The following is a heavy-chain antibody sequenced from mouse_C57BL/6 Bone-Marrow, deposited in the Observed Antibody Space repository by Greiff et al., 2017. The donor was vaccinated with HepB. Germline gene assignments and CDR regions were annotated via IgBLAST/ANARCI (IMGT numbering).Heavy chain of an antibody. CDR3: ARPKFSNYYGSSYFDD. J-gene: IGHJ2*01. CDR2: IDPEDGET. CDR1: GFNIKDYY. D-gene: IGHD1-1*01. Sequence: VQLKQSGAELVKPGASVKLSCTASGFNIKDYYMHWVKQRTEQGLEWIGRIDPEDGETKYAPKFQGKATITADTSSNTAYLQLSSLTSEETAVYYCARPKFSNYYGSSYFDDWGQGTTLTVSS. V-gene: IGHV14-2*01.